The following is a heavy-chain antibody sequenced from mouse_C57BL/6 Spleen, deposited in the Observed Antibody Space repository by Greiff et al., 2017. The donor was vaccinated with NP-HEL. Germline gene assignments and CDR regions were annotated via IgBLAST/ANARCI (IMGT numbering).Heavy chain of an antibody. CDR2: IYPSDSET. V-gene: IGHV1-61*01. D-gene: IGHD2-2*01. Sequence: QVQLKQPGAELVRPGSSVKLSCKASGYTFTSYWMDWVKQRPGQGLEWIGNIYPSDSETHYNQKFKDKATLTVDKSSSTAYMQLSSLTSEDSAVYCCARLYYGSSFAYWGQGTLVTVSA. CDR1: GYTFTSYW. J-gene: IGHJ3*01. CDR3: ARLYYGSSFAY.